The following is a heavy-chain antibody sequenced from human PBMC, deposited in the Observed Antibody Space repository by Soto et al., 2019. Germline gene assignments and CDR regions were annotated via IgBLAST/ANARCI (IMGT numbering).Heavy chain of an antibody. D-gene: IGHD2-2*02. Sequence: PGGSLRLSCAASGFTFSSYGMHWVRQAPGKGLEWVAVISYDGGNKYYADSVKGRFTISRDNSKNTLYLQMNSLRAEDTAVYYCARSIHCSSTSCYMGARSYYYGMDVWGQGTTVTVSS. V-gene: IGHV3-30*03. CDR2: ISYDGGNK. CDR3: ARSIHCSSTSCYMGARSYYYGMDV. J-gene: IGHJ6*02. CDR1: GFTFSSYG.